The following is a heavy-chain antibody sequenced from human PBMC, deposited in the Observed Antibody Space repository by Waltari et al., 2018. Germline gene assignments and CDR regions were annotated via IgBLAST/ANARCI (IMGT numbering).Heavy chain of an antibody. CDR3: ATGDYIAALDY. V-gene: IGHV1-69-2*01. D-gene: IGHD6-6*01. CDR1: GYSFTDYY. Sequence: EVQLVQSGAEVKKPGATVKISCKVSGYSFTDYYMHWLQQAPGKGLEWMGLVDPEDGETIYAESCQGRVTITAETSTDTAYMELSSLISEDTAVYYCATGDYIAALDYWGQGTLVTVSS. CDR2: VDPEDGET. J-gene: IGHJ4*02.